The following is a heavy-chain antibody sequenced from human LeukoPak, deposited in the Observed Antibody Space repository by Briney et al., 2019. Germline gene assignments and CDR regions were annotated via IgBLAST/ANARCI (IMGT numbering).Heavy chain of an antibody. D-gene: IGHD6-13*01. CDR2: IWYDGSNK. Sequence: GGSLRLSCAASGFTISSYGMHWVRQAPGKGLEWVAVIWYDGSNKYYADSVKGRFTISRDNSKNTLYLQMNSLRAEDTAVYYCARDYIIAAAGPFDQGGQGTLVTVSS. V-gene: IGHV3-33*01. J-gene: IGHJ5*02. CDR3: ARDYIIAAAGPFDQ. CDR1: GFTISSYG.